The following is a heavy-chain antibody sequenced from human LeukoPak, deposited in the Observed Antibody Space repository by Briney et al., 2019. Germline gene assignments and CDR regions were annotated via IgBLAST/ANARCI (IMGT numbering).Heavy chain of an antibody. D-gene: IGHD4-17*01. CDR1: GYTFTGYY. CDR2: INPNSGGT. CDR3: ARVSVEKATVTMGWFDP. Sequence: ASVKVSCKASGYTFTGYYMHWVRQVPGQGLEWMGWINPNSGGTNYAQKFQGRVTMTRDTSISTAYMELSRLRSDDTAVYYCARVSVEKATVTMGWFDPWGQGTLVTVSS. J-gene: IGHJ5*02. V-gene: IGHV1-2*02.